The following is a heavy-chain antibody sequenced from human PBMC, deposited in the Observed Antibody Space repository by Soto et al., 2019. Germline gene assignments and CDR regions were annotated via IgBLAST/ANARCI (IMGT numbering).Heavy chain of an antibody. CDR2: IYWDDDK. V-gene: IGHV2-5*02. Sequence: QITLKESGPTLVKPTQTLTLTCTFSGFSLTTTGVGVGWIRQPPGKALECLALIYWDDDKRYSPSLKSRITITKHTSKNKVVLTMTNMDPVDTATYYCAHRLCDNSCYWDGGYFDFWGQGTLVTVSS. D-gene: IGHD2-15*01. CDR1: GFSLTTTGVG. J-gene: IGHJ4*02. CDR3: AHRLCDNSCYWDGGYFDF.